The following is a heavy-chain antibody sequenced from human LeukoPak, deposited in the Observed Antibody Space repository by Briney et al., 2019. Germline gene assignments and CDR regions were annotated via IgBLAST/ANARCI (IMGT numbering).Heavy chain of an antibody. V-gene: IGHV4-38-2*02. CDR1: DYSISSGYY. CDR3: AREPYYYDSSGYYHTDAFDI. CDR2: INHSGST. D-gene: IGHD3-22*01. Sequence: SETLSLTCTVSDYSISSGYYWAWIRQPPGKGLEWIGEINHSGSTNYNPSLKSRVTISVDTSKNQFSLKLSSVTAADTAVYYCAREPYYYDSSGYYHTDAFDIWGQGTMVTVSS. J-gene: IGHJ3*02.